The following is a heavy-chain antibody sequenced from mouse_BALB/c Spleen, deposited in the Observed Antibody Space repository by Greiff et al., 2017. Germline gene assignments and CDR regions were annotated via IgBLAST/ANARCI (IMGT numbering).Heavy chain of an antibody. J-gene: IGHJ4*01. CDR2: IYWDDDK. CDR1: GFSLSTFGMG. Sequence: QVTLKVSGPGILQPSQTLSLTCSFSGFSLSTFGMGVSWIRQPSGKGLEWLAHIYWDDDKHYNPSLKSRLTISKDTSNNQVFLKITTVDTADTATYYCARDRYDAMDYWGQGTSVTVSS. V-gene: IGHV8-13*01. CDR3: ARDRYDAMDY. D-gene: IGHD2-14*01.